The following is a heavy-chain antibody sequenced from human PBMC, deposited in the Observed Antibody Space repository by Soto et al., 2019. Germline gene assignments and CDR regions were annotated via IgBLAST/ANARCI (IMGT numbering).Heavy chain of an antibody. CDR2: IYYSGRT. V-gene: IGHV4-39*01. J-gene: IGHJ4*02. CDR1: GESISSSSYN. CDR3: ARQRTTVVTQAYFDH. D-gene: IGHD2-21*02. Sequence: SETLSLTCIVSGESISSSSYNWGWIRQPPGKGLEWIGSIYYSGRTYYNPSFKSRVTISIDTSKNQFSLKLSSVTATDTAVYYCARQRTTVVTQAYFDHWAREPWSPSPQ.